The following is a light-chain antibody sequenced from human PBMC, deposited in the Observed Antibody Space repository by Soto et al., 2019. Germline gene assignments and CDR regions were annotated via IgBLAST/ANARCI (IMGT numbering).Light chain of an antibody. CDR1: QSVSSN. Sequence: EIVMTQSPATLSVSPGERATLSCRASQSVSSNLAWYQQKPGQAPRLLIDGASTRATGITARFSGSGSGTEFTLTISSLQSEDCAVYYCQQYNNWPFTFGPGTKVDIK. CDR3: QQYNNWPFT. CDR2: GAS. J-gene: IGKJ3*01. V-gene: IGKV3-15*01.